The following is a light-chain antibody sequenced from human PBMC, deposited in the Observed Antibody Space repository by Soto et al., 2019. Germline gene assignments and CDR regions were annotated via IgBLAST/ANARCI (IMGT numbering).Light chain of an antibody. J-gene: IGLJ1*01. Sequence: QSVLTQPPSVSGAPGQRVTISCTGSSSNIGAGYDVHWYQQLPGTAPKLLIYGNSNRPSGVPDRFSGSKSGTSASLAITGLQAEDEADYYCQSYDSSGHVFGTGTKLTVL. V-gene: IGLV1-40*01. CDR2: GNS. CDR1: SSNIGAGYD. CDR3: QSYDSSGHV.